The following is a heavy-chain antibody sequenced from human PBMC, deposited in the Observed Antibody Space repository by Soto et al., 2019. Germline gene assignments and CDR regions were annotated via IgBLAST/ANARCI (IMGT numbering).Heavy chain of an antibody. D-gene: IGHD3-10*01. V-gene: IGHV3-21*01. CDR3: AYLLFGELLPLIDY. J-gene: IGHJ4*02. Sequence: SLRLSCAASGFTFSSYSMNWVRQAPGKGLEWVSSISSSSSYIYYADSVKGRFTISRDNAKNSLYLQMNSLRAEDTAVYYCAYLLFGELLPLIDYCGQGTLVTVSS. CDR2: ISSSSSYI. CDR1: GFTFSSYS.